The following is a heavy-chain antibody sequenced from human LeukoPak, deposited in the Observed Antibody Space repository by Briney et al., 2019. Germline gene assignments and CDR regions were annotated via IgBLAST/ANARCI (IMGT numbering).Heavy chain of an antibody. CDR1: GYTFTGYY. Sequence: GASVKVSCKASGYTFTGYYMHWVRQAPGQGLEWMGWINPNSGGTNYAQKFQGRVTMTRDTSISTAYMELSRLRSDDTAVYYCARDPEMATTRSYFDYWGQGTLVTVSS. CDR3: ARDPEMATTRSYFDY. CDR2: INPNSGGT. J-gene: IGHJ4*02. D-gene: IGHD5-24*01. V-gene: IGHV1-2*02.